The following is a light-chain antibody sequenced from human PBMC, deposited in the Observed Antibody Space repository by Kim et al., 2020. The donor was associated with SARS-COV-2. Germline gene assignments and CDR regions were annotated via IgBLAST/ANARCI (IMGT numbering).Light chain of an antibody. Sequence: SYELTQPPSVSVSPGQTASITCSGEKLGDKYACWYQHKPGQSPVLVIYQNIKRPSGIPERFSGSNSGNTATLTISGAQAMDEADYYCQAWDSSTASFFFG. J-gene: IGLJ1*01. CDR3: QAWDSSTASFF. V-gene: IGLV3-1*01. CDR1: KLGDKY. CDR2: QNI.